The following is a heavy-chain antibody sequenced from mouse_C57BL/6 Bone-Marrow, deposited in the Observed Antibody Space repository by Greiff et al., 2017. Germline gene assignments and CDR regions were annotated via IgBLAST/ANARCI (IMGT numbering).Heavy chain of an antibody. D-gene: IGHD1-1*01. CDR3: TSSLIYYGTNY. Sequence: VHVKQSGAELVKPGASVKLSCTASGFNIKDYYIHWVKQRTEQGLEWIGRIDPEDGETKYAPKFQDKATITAATSSNAAYLQRSRLTSEDTAVYYCTSSLIYYGTNYWGQGTTLTVSS. J-gene: IGHJ2*01. CDR1: GFNIKDYY. CDR2: IDPEDGET. V-gene: IGHV14-2*01.